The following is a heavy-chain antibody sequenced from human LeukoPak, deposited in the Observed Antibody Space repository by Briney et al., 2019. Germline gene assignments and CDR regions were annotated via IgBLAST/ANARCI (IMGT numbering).Heavy chain of an antibody. CDR1: GFTFSNYA. CDR3: ARARMYYDILTGYYPYY. V-gene: IGHV3-30*04. Sequence: GGSLRLSCVVSGFTFSNYAMHWVRQAPGQAPGKGLEWVAVMSYDGSHEYYADSVKGRFTISRDNAKNSLYLQMNSLRAEDTAVYYCARARMYYDILTGYYPYYWGQGTLVTVSS. J-gene: IGHJ4*02. CDR2: MSYDGSHE. D-gene: IGHD3-9*01.